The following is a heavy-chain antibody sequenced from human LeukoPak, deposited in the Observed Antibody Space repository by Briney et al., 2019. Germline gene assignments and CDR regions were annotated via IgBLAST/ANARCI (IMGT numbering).Heavy chain of an antibody. Sequence: GGSLRLSCAVSGDTFSSYAFSWVRQAPGKGLEWVSAITSVDDSTYYTDSVKGRFTISRDYSKNTVHLQMNSLRAEDTALYYCAIWVRNGWPYFDYWGQGTLVTVSS. CDR3: AIWVRNGWPYFDY. CDR2: ITSVDDST. D-gene: IGHD6-19*01. CDR1: GDTFSSYA. V-gene: IGHV3-23*01. J-gene: IGHJ4*02.